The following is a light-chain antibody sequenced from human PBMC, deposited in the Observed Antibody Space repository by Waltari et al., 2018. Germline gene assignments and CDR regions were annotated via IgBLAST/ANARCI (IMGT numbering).Light chain of an antibody. Sequence: QSALTQPAPVSGSPGQSITLSCTGTTSDVGDYNYVSWYQQHPVKAPKLLLYEVSNRPSGISNRFSGSKSGSTASLTISGLQAEDEADYYCSSYTSSSTLVFGGGTKLTVL. CDR3: SSYTSSSTLV. CDR2: EVS. CDR1: TSDVGDYNY. J-gene: IGLJ2*01. V-gene: IGLV2-14*03.